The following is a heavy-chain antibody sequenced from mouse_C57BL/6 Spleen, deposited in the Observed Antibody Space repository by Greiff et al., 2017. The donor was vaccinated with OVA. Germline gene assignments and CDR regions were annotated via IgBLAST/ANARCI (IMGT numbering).Heavy chain of an antibody. CDR1: GYTFTSYG. J-gene: IGHJ4*01. D-gene: IGHD2-3*01. CDR3: ARWGGYYNGGAMDD. Sequence: EVQLQQSGAELVRPGSSVKMSCKTSGYTFTSYGINWVKQRPGQGLEWIGYIYIGNGYTEYNEKFKGKATLTSDTSSSTAYMQLSSLTSGDSSIDFCARWGGYYNGGAMDDWGQGTSVTVSS. V-gene: IGHV1-58*01. CDR2: IYIGNGYT.